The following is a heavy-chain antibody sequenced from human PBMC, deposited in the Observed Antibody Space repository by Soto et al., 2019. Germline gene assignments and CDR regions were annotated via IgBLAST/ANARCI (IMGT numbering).Heavy chain of an antibody. Sequence: SETQSLTCTVYGGSFICYYWIWIRQPPGKGLGWIGEINHSGSTNYNPSLKSRVTISVDTSKNQFSLKLSSVTAADTAVYYCARGVQYYDFWSGYSTVYYYGMDVWGQGTTVTVSS. CDR1: GGSFICYY. D-gene: IGHD3-3*01. V-gene: IGHV4-34*01. CDR2: INHSGST. CDR3: ARGVQYYDFWSGYSTVYYYGMDV. J-gene: IGHJ6*02.